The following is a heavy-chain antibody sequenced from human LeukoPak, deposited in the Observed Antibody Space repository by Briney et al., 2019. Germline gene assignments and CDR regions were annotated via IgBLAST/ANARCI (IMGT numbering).Heavy chain of an antibody. CDR2: ISGSGGST. D-gene: IGHD3-22*01. J-gene: IGHJ4*02. CDR1: GFTFSSYA. V-gene: IGHV3-23*01. Sequence: GASLRLSCAASGFTFSSYAMSWVRQAPGKGLEWVSAISGSGGSTYYADSVKGRFTISRDNSKNTLYLQMNSLRAEDTAVYYCAKDRIVVSYYFDYWGQGTLVTVSS. CDR3: AKDRIVVSYYFDY.